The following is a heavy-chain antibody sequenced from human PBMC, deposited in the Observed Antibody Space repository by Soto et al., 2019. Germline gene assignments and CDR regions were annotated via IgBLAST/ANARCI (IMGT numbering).Heavy chain of an antibody. CDR3: ARGGAYYDILTGYYYYYYGMDV. CDR2: IYYSGST. CDR1: GGSISSSSYY. D-gene: IGHD3-9*01. J-gene: IGHJ6*02. V-gene: IGHV4-39*01. Sequence: SETLSLTCTVSGGSISSSSYYRGWIRQPPGKGLEWIGSIYYSGSTYYNPSLKSRVTIAVDTSKNQFSLKLSSVTAADTAVCYCARGGAYYDILTGYYYYYYGMDVWGQGTTVT.